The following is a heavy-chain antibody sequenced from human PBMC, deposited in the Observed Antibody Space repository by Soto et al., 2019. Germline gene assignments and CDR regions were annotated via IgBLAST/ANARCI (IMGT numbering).Heavy chain of an antibody. Sequence: PGASVKVSCKASGYTFTSYYMHWVRQAPGQGLEWMGVINPSGGSTSYAQKFQGRVTMTRDTSTSTVYMELSSLRSEDTAVYYCARSRLMVYDAFDIWGHGTMVTVSS. D-gene: IGHD2-8*01. CDR1: GYTFTSYY. V-gene: IGHV1-46*01. CDR3: ARSRLMVYDAFDI. J-gene: IGHJ3*02. CDR2: INPSGGST.